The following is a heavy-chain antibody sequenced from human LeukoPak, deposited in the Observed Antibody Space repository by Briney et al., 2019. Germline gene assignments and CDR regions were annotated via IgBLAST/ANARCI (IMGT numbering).Heavy chain of an antibody. CDR1: GGSISSGSYY. D-gene: IGHD3-22*01. CDR2: IYTSGST. Sequence: KTSETLSLTCTVSGGSISSGSYYWSWIRQPAGKGLEWIGGIYTSGSTNYNPSLKSRVTISVDTSKNQFSLKLSSLTAADTAVYYCARSSGYYLYYFDYWGQGTLVTVSS. CDR3: ARSSGYYLYYFDY. J-gene: IGHJ4*02. V-gene: IGHV4-61*02.